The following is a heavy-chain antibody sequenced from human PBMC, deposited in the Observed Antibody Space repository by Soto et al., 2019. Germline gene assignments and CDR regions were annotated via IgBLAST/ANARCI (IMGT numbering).Heavy chain of an antibody. J-gene: IGHJ4*02. CDR2: ISAYNGNT. D-gene: IGHD2-15*01. CDR1: GYNFTRYG. Sequence: QVQLVQSGAEVKKPGASVKVSCKASGYNFTRYGISWVRQAPGQGLEWMGWISAYNGNTNYAQKLQGRVTMTTDPSQSTAHMELRRLRSDGTGVYYCARDLSGDPWYWGPGPLVTVSS. CDR3: ARDLSGDPWY. V-gene: IGHV1-18*01.